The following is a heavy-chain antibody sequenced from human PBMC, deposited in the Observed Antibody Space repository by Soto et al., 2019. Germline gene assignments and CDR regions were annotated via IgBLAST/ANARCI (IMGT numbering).Heavy chain of an antibody. V-gene: IGHV1-2*04. CDR1: GYTFTGHY. CDR2: INPKSGGT. J-gene: IGHJ3*02. D-gene: IGHD1-26*01. CDR3: ARPVGVGATNSDAFDI. Sequence: QVPLVQSGAEVKKPGASVKVSCKASGYTFTGHYMHWVRQAPGQGLEWMGWINPKSGGTMYAQKFQGWVTMTRDTSINTVYMELSRLTSDDTAVYYCARPVGVGATNSDAFDIWGQGTMVTVSS.